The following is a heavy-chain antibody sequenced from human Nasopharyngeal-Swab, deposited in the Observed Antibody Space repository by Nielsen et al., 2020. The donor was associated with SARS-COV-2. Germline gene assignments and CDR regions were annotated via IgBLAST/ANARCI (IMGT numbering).Heavy chain of an antibody. J-gene: IGHJ4*02. V-gene: IGHV1-2*02. Sequence: ASVKVSCKASGYNFIDYFLHWVRQTPGQSLEWIGWINPHTDATNYAQKFQGRVSMTRDTSISTIYMELRSLSSDDTAVYYCTRPGAAVSGTNFFFWGQGSLVTVSS. CDR3: TRPGAAVSGTNFFF. CDR2: INPHTDAT. D-gene: IGHD6-13*01. CDR1: GYNFIDYF.